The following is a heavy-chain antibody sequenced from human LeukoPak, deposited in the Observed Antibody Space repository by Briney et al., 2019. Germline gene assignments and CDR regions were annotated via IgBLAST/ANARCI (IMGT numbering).Heavy chain of an antibody. CDR3: ATPLAAAGPGWFDP. D-gene: IGHD6-13*01. CDR1: GFAFSTYI. Sequence: PGGSLRLSCAASGFAFSTYIMNWVRQAPGKGLEWVSYISSSGSTIYYADSVKGRFTISRDNAKNSLYLQMNSLRAEDTAVYYRATPLAAAGPGWFDPWGQGTLVTVSS. CDR2: ISSSGSTI. J-gene: IGHJ5*02. V-gene: IGHV3-48*04.